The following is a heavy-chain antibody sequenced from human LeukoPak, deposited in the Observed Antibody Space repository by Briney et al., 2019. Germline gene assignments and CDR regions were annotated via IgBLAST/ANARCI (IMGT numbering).Heavy chain of an antibody. J-gene: IGHJ4*02. V-gene: IGHV5-51*01. CDR2: IYPGDSDT. D-gene: IGHD3-10*01. CDR3: ARQPDSGLWFGEFDY. Sequence: GESLKISCKGSGYRFTSYWIGWVRQMPGKGLEWMGSIYPGDSDTRSSPSFQGQVTISVDKSINTAYLQWSSLKASDTAMYYCARQPDSGLWFGEFDYWGQGTPVTVSS. CDR1: GYRFTSYW.